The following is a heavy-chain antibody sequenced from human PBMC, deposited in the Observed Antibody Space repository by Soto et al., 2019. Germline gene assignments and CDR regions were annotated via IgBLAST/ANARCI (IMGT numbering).Heavy chain of an antibody. CDR3: ARGGRGYSYGSFDY. D-gene: IGHD5-18*01. Sequence: SETLAVTCVFSGGSISSGGYSWSWIRQPPGKGLEWIRYLYHSGSTYYNPSLKSRVTISVDRSKNQFSLKLSSVTAADTAVYYCARGGRGYSYGSFDYWGQGTMVTVSS. CDR1: GGSISSGGYS. V-gene: IGHV4-30-2*01. CDR2: LYHSGST. J-gene: IGHJ4*02.